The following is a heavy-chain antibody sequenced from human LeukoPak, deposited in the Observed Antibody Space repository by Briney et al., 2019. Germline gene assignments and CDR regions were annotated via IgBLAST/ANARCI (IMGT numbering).Heavy chain of an antibody. V-gene: IGHV3-21*01. CDR2: ISSSSYM. Sequence: GGSLRLSCAASGFTFSSYSMDWVRQAPGKGLEWVSSISSSSYMYYADSVKGRFTISRDNAKNSLYLQMNSLRAEDTAVYYCARHTRLGGYYFDYWGQGTLVTVSS. D-gene: IGHD2-2*01. CDR3: ARHTRLGGYYFDY. CDR1: GFTFSSYS. J-gene: IGHJ4*02.